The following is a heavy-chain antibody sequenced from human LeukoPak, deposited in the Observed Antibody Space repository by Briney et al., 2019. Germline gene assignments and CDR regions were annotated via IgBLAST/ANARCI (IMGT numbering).Heavy chain of an antibody. J-gene: IGHJ4*02. CDR2: ISAYNGNT. CDR3: ARAPVDLDIVVVVAATPPHDY. V-gene: IGHV1-18*01. Sequence: ASVKVSCKASGCTFTSYGISWVRQAPGQGLEWMGWISAYNGNTNYAQKLQGRVTMTTDTSTSTAYMELRSLRSDDTAVYYCARAPVDLDIVVVVAATPPHDYWGQGTLVTVSS. CDR1: GCTFTSYG. D-gene: IGHD2-15*01.